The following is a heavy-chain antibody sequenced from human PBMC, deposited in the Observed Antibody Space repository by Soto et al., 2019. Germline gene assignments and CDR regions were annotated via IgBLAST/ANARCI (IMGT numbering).Heavy chain of an antibody. CDR1: GFTFSSYG. V-gene: IGHV3-30*18. Sequence: GGSLRLSCAASGFTFSSYGMHWVRQAPGKGLEWVAVISYHGNNKYYADSVKGRFTISRDNSKNTLYLQMNSLRAEDTAVYHCAKDVTYSSGCAGYWGQGTLVTVS. D-gene: IGHD6-19*01. CDR2: ISYHGNNK. J-gene: IGHJ4*02. CDR3: AKDVTYSSGCAGY.